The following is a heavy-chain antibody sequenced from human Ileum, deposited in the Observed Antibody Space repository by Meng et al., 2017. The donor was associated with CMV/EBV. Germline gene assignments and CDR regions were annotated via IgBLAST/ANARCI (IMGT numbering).Heavy chain of an antibody. J-gene: IGHJ5*02. CDR1: GGSISSYY. CDR2: IYYSGST. V-gene: IGHV4-59*01. D-gene: IGHD3-3*01. Sequence: SETLSLTCTVSGGSISSYYWSWIRQPPGKGLEWIGYIYYSGSTNYNPSLKSRVTISVDTSKNQFSLKLSSVTAADTAVYYCARAAQPPGGLESNWFDPWGQGTLVTVSS. CDR3: ARAAQPPGGLESNWFDP.